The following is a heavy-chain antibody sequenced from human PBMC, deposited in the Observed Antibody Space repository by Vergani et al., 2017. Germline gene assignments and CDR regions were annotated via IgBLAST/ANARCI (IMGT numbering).Heavy chain of an antibody. CDR3: ALYTLAARTEASVYYYNGMDV. D-gene: IGHD6-6*01. CDR2: INAGNGTT. Sequence: QVHLVQSGAEVKKPGASVKVSCKASGYTFTSYAMHWFRQAPGQRLEWMGWINAGNGTTKYSQKVQGRVTITRDTSASTAYMELISLRSEDTAVYYCALYTLAARTEASVYYYNGMDVWGEGTSVTVSS. J-gene: IGHJ6*04. V-gene: IGHV1-3*01. CDR1: GYTFTSYA.